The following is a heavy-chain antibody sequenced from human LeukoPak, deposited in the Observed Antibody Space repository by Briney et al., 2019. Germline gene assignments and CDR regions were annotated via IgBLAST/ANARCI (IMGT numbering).Heavy chain of an antibody. Sequence: SETLSLTCSVSGGSISSYYWSWIRQPAGKGLEWIGRIYSSGTITYNPSLQSRVTISVDTSKNQFSLKLSSVTAADTAVYYCARTTEAHSWQTRYYSYYMDVWGKGTTVTVSS. CDR1: GGSISSYY. V-gene: IGHV4-4*07. J-gene: IGHJ6*03. CDR3: ARTTEAHSWQTRYYSYYMDV. D-gene: IGHD6-13*01. CDR2: IYSSGTI.